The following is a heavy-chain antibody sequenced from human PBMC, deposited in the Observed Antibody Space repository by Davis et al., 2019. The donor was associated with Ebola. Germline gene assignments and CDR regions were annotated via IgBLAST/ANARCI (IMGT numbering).Heavy chain of an antibody. CDR3: ARVVCSGGSCYSDY. D-gene: IGHD2-15*01. CDR1: GGSISNYY. Sequence: SETLSLTCTVSGGSISNYYWSWIRQPPGKGLEWIGYIYYSGSTNYNPSLKSRVTISVDTSKNQFSLKLSSVTAADTAVYYCARVVCSGGSCYSDYWGQGTLVTVSS. V-gene: IGHV4-59*01. CDR2: IYYSGST. J-gene: IGHJ4*02.